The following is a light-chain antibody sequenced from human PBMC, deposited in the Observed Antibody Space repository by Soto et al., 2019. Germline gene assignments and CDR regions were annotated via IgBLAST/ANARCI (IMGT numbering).Light chain of an antibody. V-gene: IGKV1-39*01. CDR3: QQTFSKFLYT. CDR1: QSISSY. Sequence: DIQMTQSLSSLSASVGDRITITCRASQSISSYLNWYQQKPGKAPKLLIYAASSLQSGVPSRFSGSGSETDFTLTISSLQPEDFATYYCQQTFSKFLYTFGQGTKLEIK. CDR2: AAS. J-gene: IGKJ2*01.